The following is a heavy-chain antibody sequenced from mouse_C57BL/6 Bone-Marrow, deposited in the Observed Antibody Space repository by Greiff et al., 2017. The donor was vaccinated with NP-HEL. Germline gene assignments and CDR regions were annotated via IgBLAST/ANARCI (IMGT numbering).Heavy chain of an antibody. CDR2: ISDGGSYT. CDR3: ARPWLLRGAMDY. D-gene: IGHD2-3*01. CDR1: GFTFSSYA. J-gene: IGHJ4*01. Sequence: EVQVVESGGGLVKPGGSLKLSCAASGFTFSSYAMSWVRQTPEKRLEWVATISDGGSYTYYPDNVKGRFTISRDNAKNNLYLQMSHLKSEDTAMYYCARPWLLRGAMDYWGQGTSVTVSS. V-gene: IGHV5-4*01.